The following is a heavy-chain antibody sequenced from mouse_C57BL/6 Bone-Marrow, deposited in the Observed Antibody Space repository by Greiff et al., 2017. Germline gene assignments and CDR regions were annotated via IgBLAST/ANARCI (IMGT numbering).Heavy chain of an antibody. D-gene: IGHD2-4*01. CDR1: GYTFTGYW. V-gene: IGHV1-9*01. CDR2: ILPGSGST. Sequence: VQLQQSGAELLKPGASVKLSCKATGYTFTGYWIEWVKQRPGHGLEWIGEILPGSGSTNYNEKFKGKATFTADTYTNTAYMQLSSLTTEDSAIYYGASALYYDYGLWFAYWGQGTLVTVSA. J-gene: IGHJ3*01. CDR3: ASALYYDYGLWFAY.